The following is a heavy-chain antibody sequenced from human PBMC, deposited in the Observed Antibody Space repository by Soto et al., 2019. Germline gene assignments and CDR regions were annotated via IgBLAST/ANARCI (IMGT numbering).Heavy chain of an antibody. J-gene: IGHJ5*02. Sequence: SVKVSCKASGGTFSSYAISWVRQAPGQGLEWMGGIIPIFGTANYAQKFQGRVTITADESTSTAYMELSSLRSEDTAVYYCAPALGYCSSTSCGNWFDPWGQGTLVTVSS. V-gene: IGHV1-69*13. CDR1: GGTFSSYA. CDR2: IIPIFGTA. CDR3: APALGYCSSTSCGNWFDP. D-gene: IGHD2-2*01.